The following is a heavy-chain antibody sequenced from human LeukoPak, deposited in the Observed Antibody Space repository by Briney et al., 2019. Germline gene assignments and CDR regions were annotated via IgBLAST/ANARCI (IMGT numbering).Heavy chain of an antibody. J-gene: IGHJ2*01. Sequence: PGGSLRLSCAASGFTFSNYNMNWVRQAPGKGLEWVSYISSSSDTVFYPDSVKGRFTISRDNAKNSLYLQMYSLRDDDTAVYYCARDSTGNSGPFDLWGRGTLVTVSS. CDR2: ISSSSDTV. V-gene: IGHV3-48*02. D-gene: IGHD2-2*01. CDR1: GFTFSNYN. CDR3: ARDSTGNSGPFDL.